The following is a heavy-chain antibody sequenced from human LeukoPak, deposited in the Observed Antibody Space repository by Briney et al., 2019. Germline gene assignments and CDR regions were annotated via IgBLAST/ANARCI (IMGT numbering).Heavy chain of an antibody. D-gene: IGHD3-22*01. Sequence: SETLFLTCSVSGGSMKTLHWSWIRQPAGKGLEWIGRIYSSGLTYYNPSLKSRVTMSEDTSKNQFSLKLTSVTAADTAVYYCARDKVYHYDSSGYRLDGFDIWGQGRMVIVSS. CDR3: ARDKVYHYDSSGYRLDGFDI. V-gene: IGHV4-4*07. CDR2: IYSSGLT. J-gene: IGHJ3*02. CDR1: GGSMKTLH.